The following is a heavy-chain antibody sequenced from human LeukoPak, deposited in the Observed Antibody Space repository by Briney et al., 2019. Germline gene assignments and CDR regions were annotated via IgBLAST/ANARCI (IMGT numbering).Heavy chain of an antibody. D-gene: IGHD3-22*01. J-gene: IGHJ4*02. CDR1: GFIFSDYF. CDR3: ATLITMIVVVIPPQDY. CDR2: ISGSGGST. Sequence: GGSLRLSCAVSGFIFSDYFLDWVRQAPGKGLEWVSAISGSGGSTYYADSVKGRFTISRDNSKNTLYLQMNSLRAEDTAVYYCATLITMIVVVIPPQDYWGQGTLVTVSS. V-gene: IGHV3-23*01.